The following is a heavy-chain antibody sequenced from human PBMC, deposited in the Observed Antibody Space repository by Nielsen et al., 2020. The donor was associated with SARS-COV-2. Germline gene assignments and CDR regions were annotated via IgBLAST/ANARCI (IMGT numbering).Heavy chain of an antibody. D-gene: IGHD3-10*01. V-gene: IGHV1-69*13. CDR1: GGTFSSYA. Sequence: SVKVSCKASGGTFSSYAISWVRQAPGQGLEWMGGIIPIFGTANYAQKFQGRVTITADESTSTAYMELSSLRSEDTAVYYCATYSAYYGSGSYGNQFDPWGQGTLVTVSS. J-gene: IGHJ5*02. CDR3: ATYSAYYGSGSYGNQFDP. CDR2: IIPIFGTA.